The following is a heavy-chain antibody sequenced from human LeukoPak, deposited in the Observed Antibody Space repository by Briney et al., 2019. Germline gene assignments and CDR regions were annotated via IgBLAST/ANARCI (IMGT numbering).Heavy chain of an antibody. V-gene: IGHV3-9*01. CDR1: GFTFDDYA. CDR2: IGWNSGGI. Sequence: GRSLRLSCAASGFTFDDYAMHWVRQAPGKGLEWVSGIGWNSGGIVYADSVKGRFTISRDNAKNSLYLQMNSLGAEDTAFYYCVKVTAAGFVDLWGQGTLVTVSS. D-gene: IGHD6-13*01. CDR3: VKVTAAGFVDL. J-gene: IGHJ5*02.